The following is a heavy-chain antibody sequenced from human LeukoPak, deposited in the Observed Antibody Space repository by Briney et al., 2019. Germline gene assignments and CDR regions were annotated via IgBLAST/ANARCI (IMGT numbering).Heavy chain of an antibody. J-gene: IGHJ3*02. CDR3: AKSRLSGINDAFDI. D-gene: IGHD3-3*01. V-gene: IGHV3-23*01. Sequence: GGSLRLSCAASGFTFDDYAMHWVRQAPGKGLEWVSAIRGSGVITFYADSVRGRFTISRDNSKNTLYLEMNSLRAEDTAVYYCAKSRLSGINDAFDIWGQGTVVTVSS. CDR2: IRGSGVIT. CDR1: GFTFDDYA.